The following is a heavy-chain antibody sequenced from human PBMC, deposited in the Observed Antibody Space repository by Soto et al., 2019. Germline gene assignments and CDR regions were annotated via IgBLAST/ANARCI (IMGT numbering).Heavy chain of an antibody. CDR3: ARVEYSSSSGVPFDP. Sequence: WASVKVSCKASGGTFSSYAISWVRQAPGQGLEWMGGIIPIFGTANYAQKFQGRVTITADKSTSTAYMELSSLRSEDTAVYYCARVEYSSSSGVPFDPWGQGTLVTVSS. CDR2: IIPIFGTA. CDR1: GGTFSSYA. V-gene: IGHV1-69*06. D-gene: IGHD6-6*01. J-gene: IGHJ5*02.